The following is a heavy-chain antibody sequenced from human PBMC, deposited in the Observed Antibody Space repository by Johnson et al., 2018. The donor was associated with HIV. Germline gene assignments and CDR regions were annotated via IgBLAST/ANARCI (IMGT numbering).Heavy chain of an antibody. J-gene: IGHJ3*02. CDR2: ISYDGSNK. V-gene: IGHV3-30*18. CDR1: GFTFNSYW. D-gene: IGHD2-15*01. CDR3: AKSSGSSGAFDI. Sequence: VQLVESGGGLVQPGGSLRLSCAASGFTFNSYWMTWVRQAPGKGLEWVAVISYDGSNKFYAESVKGRFSISRDNSKNTLYLQMNSLRAEDTAVYYCAKSSGSSGAFDIWGQGTMVTVSS.